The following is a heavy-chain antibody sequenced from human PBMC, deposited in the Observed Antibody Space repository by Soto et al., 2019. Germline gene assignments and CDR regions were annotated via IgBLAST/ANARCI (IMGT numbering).Heavy chain of an antibody. CDR2: ISSSGNSI. V-gene: IGHV3-11*01. J-gene: IGHJ6*01. Sequence: GGSLRLSCAASGFTFSDYYMIWIRQAPGKGLEWVSYISSSGNSIYYADSVKGRFTISRDSAKNSLYLQMNSLRAEDTAVYYCARDYSDSSGFFGDYYGMDVWGQGTTVTV. CDR1: GFTFSDYY. D-gene: IGHD3-22*01. CDR3: ARDYSDSSGFFGDYYGMDV.